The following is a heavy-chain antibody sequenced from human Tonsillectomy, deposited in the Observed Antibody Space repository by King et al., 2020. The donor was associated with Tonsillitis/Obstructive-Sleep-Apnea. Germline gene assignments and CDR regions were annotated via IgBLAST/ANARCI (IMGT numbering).Heavy chain of an antibody. J-gene: IGHJ6*02. V-gene: IGHV4-59*01. CDR1: GDSISPYY. CDR2: IFYIGVT. Sequence: VQLQESGPGLVKPSETLSLTCTVSGDSISPYYWSWLRQPPGKGLEWIGYIFYIGVTVYNPSLKSRLSMSVDTSKNQFSLKLTSVTAADTALYYCARVRTRDYSNGVEVWGQGTTVTVSS. CDR3: ARVRTRDYSNGVEV. D-gene: IGHD2-21*01.